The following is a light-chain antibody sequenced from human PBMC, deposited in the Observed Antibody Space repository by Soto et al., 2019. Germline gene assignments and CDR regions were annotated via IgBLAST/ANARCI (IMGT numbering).Light chain of an antibody. J-gene: IGLJ1*01. CDR2: DVS. V-gene: IGLV2-8*01. Sequence: QSVLTQPPSASGSPGQTVAISCTGTSSDVGGYNYVSWYQQHPGKAPKLMIYDVSERPSGVPDRFSGSKSGNTASLTVSGLQTEDEADYYCSSYAGTHVVFGTGTKVTVL. CDR3: SSYAGTHVV. CDR1: SSDVGGYNY.